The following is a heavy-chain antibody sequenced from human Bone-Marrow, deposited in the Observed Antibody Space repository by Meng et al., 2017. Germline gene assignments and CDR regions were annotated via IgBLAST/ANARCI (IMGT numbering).Heavy chain of an antibody. J-gene: IGHJ4*02. Sequence: GSLRLSCTVSGGSISSYYWSWIRQPPGKGLEWIGYIYYSGSTNYNPSLKSRVTISVDTSKNQFSLKLSSVTAADTAVYYCARDMGYYYDSSGYDYWGQGTLVTVSS. CDR3: ARDMGYYYDSSGYDY. CDR2: IYYSGST. V-gene: IGHV4-59*01. CDR1: GGSISSYY. D-gene: IGHD3-22*01.